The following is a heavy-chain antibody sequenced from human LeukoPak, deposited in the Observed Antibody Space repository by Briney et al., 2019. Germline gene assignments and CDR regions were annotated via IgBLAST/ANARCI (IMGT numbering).Heavy chain of an antibody. V-gene: IGHV3-23*01. CDR2: VSASGAST. CDR1: GFSFSNYG. D-gene: IGHD1-1*01. J-gene: IGHJ4*02. Sequence: GGSLRLSCAASGFSFSNYGMSWVRQAPGKGLEWVSGVSASGASTYSEDSVKGRFIISRDNSKNTVFLEMNSLRAEDTAVYYCARQHTAWYVDYWGQGILVTVSS. CDR3: ARQHTAWYVDY.